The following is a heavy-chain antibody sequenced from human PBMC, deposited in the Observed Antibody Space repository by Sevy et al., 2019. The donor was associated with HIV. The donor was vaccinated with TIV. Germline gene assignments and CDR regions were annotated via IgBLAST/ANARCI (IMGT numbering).Heavy chain of an antibody. CDR2: IKQDGSER. V-gene: IGHV3-7*03. CDR1: EFIFSNYW. Sequence: GGSLRLSCTASEFIFSNYWMSWVRQAPGKGLEWVANIKQDGSERYYVDSMKGRFTISRDNAKNSVYLELSGLRAEDTAVYYCARARLYDFFHYYGMDVWGQGTTVTVSS. J-gene: IGHJ6*02. D-gene: IGHD3-3*01. CDR3: ARARLYDFFHYYGMDV.